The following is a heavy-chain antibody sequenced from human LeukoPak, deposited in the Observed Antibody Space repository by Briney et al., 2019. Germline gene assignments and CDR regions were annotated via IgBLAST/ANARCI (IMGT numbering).Heavy chain of an antibody. CDR3: ARSAGRCSGGSCYSLYYYGMDV. J-gene: IGHJ6*04. V-gene: IGHV4-34*01. CDR2: INHSGST. Sequence: SETLSLTCAVYGGSFSGYYWSWIRQPPGKGLEWIGEINHSGSTNYNPSLKSRVTISVDTSKNQFSLKLSSVTAADTAVYYCARSAGRCSGGSCYSLYYYGMDVWGKGTTVTVSS. CDR1: GGSFSGYY. D-gene: IGHD2-15*01.